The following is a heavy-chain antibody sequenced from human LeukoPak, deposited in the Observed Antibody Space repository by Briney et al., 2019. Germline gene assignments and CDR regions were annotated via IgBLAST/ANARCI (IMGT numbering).Heavy chain of an antibody. Sequence: GGSLRLSCAASGSPFSSYAMHWGRQAPGKGLEYVSAISSNGGSTSYANSVKGRFTISRDNSKNTLYLQMGSLRAEDMAVYYCARSSIVVVSILDYWGQGTLVTVSS. CDR3: ARSSIVVVSILDY. CDR1: GSPFSSYA. J-gene: IGHJ4*02. V-gene: IGHV3-64*01. D-gene: IGHD2-2*01. CDR2: ISSNGGST.